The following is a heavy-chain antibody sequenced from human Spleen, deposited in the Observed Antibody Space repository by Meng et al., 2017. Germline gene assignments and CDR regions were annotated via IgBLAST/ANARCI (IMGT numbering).Heavy chain of an antibody. D-gene: IGHD6-19*01. CDR3: ARFSGSGWYV. J-gene: IGHJ4*02. CDR2: INHSGST. CDR1: GGSFSGYY. V-gene: IGHV4-34*01. Sequence: QGTLQEWGAGLLKPSESLSLTCAVYGGSFSGYYWSWIRQPPGKGLEWIGEINHSGSTNYNPSLKSRVTISVDTSKNQFSLKLSSVTAADTAVYYCARFSGSGWYVWGQGTLVTVSS.